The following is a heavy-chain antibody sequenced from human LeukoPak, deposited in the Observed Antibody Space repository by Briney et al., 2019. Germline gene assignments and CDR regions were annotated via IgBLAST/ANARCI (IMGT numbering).Heavy chain of an antibody. CDR3: ARMGSYGPYYYHYMDV. CDR2: IKQDGSER. Sequence: GGSLRLSCAASGFMFSSSWMSWVRQAPGKGLEWVANIKQDGSERNYVDSLKGRFTISRDNAKNSLYLQMNSLRVEDTAVYYCARMGSYGPYYYHYMDVRGKGTTVTVSS. J-gene: IGHJ6*03. D-gene: IGHD3-16*01. V-gene: IGHV3-7*01. CDR1: GFMFSSSW.